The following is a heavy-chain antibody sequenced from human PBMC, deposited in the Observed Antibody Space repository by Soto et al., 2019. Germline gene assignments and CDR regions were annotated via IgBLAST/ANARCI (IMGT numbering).Heavy chain of an antibody. CDR1: GGTFSSYA. Sequence: QVQLVQSGAEVKKPGSSVKVSCKASGGTFSSYAISWVRQAPGQGLEWMGGIIPIFGTANYAQKLQGRGTITADESTSRAYMELISLISEDTAVYYCARDLRPIFGVVMPYYYYYGMDVWGQGTTVTVSS. V-gene: IGHV1-69*01. CDR3: ARDLRPIFGVVMPYYYYYGMDV. D-gene: IGHD3-3*01. J-gene: IGHJ6*02. CDR2: IIPIFGTA.